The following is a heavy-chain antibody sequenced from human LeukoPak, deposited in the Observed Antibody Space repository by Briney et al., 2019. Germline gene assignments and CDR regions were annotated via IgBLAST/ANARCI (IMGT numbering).Heavy chain of an antibody. D-gene: IGHD5-12*01. J-gene: IGHJ6*03. Sequence: SETLSLTCTVSGGSISSYYWSWIRQPPGKGLEWIGYIYYSGSTNYNPSLKSRVTISVDTSKNQFSLKLSSVTAADTAVYYCARGSASAYSGYPDYYYYMDVWGKGTTVTVSS. V-gene: IGHV4-59*01. CDR3: ARGSASAYSGYPDYYYYMDV. CDR1: GGSISSYY. CDR2: IYYSGST.